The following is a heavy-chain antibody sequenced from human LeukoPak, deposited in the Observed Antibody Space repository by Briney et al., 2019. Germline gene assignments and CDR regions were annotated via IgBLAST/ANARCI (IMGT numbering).Heavy chain of an antibody. J-gene: IGHJ4*01. CDR3: ARDRGWQQFDY. Sequence: PGGSLRLSCAASGFSFGDYAMHWVRQAPGKGLEWVSGITWNSGNIDYADSVKGRFTISRDNAKNSLYLQMTSLRAEDTGVYFCARDRGWQQFDYWGQGTLVTVSS. V-gene: IGHV3-9*01. CDR2: ITWNSGNI. D-gene: IGHD5-24*01. CDR1: GFSFGDYA.